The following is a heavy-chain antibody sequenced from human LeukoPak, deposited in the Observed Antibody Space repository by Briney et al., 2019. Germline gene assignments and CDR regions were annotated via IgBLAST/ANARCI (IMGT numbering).Heavy chain of an antibody. CDR3: ARVVRGVVTSNWFDP. V-gene: IGHV4-59*01. CDR2: VAYSGSS. J-gene: IGHJ5*02. CDR1: GDSLNTYY. Sequence: PSETLSLTCTVSGDSLNTYYWTWIRQTPGKGLEWIGFVAYSGSSNYNPSFKNRVSISINTSKNQFSLALTSVTPADSAVYYVARVVRGVVTSNWFDPWGQGTLVTVSS. D-gene: IGHD2-21*02.